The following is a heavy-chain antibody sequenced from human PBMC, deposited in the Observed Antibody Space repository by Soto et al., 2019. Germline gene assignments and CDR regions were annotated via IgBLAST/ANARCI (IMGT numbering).Heavy chain of an antibody. V-gene: IGHV4-34*01. D-gene: IGHD4-17*01. J-gene: IGHJ5*02. CDR2: INHSGST. CDR3: ARRDYGANWFDP. CDR1: GWSFSGYY. Sequence: SETLSLTCAFYGWSFSGYYWSWIRQPPGKGLEWIGEINHSGSTNYNPSLKSRVTISVDTSKNQFSLKLSSVTAADTAVYYCARRDYGANWFDPWGQGTLVTVSS.